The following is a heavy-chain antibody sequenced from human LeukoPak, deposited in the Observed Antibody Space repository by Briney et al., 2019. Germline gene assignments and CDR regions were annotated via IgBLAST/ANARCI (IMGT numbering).Heavy chain of an antibody. V-gene: IGHV4-59*01. J-gene: IGHJ4*02. CDR2: IYYSGST. Sequence: SSETLSLTCTVSGGSISSYYWSWIRQPPGKGLEWIGYIYYSGSTNYNPSLRSRVTISVDTSKNQFSLNLSSVTAADTAVYFCAREARALKAYLDYWGQGTLVTVSS. CDR3: AREARALKAYLDY. D-gene: IGHD1-26*01. CDR1: GGSISSYY.